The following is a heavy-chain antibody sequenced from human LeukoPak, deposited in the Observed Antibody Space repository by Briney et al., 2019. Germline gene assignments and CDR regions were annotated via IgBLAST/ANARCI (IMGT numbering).Heavy chain of an antibody. Sequence: PGGSLRLSWAASGFTFNTYAMSWVRQAPGKGLEWVSGISSSGESTSYTGSVRGRFTISRDNSKNTLHLQMNSLRAEDTAIYYCAKGSINQGFYWGQGTLVTVSS. CDR1: GFTFNTYA. D-gene: IGHD1-14*01. CDR2: ISSSGEST. V-gene: IGHV3-23*01. J-gene: IGHJ4*02. CDR3: AKGSINQGFY.